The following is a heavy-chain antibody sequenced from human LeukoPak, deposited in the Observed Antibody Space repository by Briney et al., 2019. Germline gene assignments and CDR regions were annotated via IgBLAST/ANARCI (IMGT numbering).Heavy chain of an antibody. J-gene: IGHJ6*02. Sequence: PGGSLRLSCAASGFTFSSYAMSRVRQAPGKGLEWVSAISGSGGSTYYADSVKGRFTISRDNSKNTLYLQMNSLRAEDTAVYYCAKRLGLLSYYYGMDVWGQGTTVTVSS. CDR1: GFTFSSYA. CDR3: AKRLGLLSYYYGMDV. V-gene: IGHV3-23*01. D-gene: IGHD2-2*01. CDR2: ISGSGGST.